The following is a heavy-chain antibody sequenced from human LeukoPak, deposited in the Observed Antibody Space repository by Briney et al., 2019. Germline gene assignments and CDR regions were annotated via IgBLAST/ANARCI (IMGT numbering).Heavy chain of an antibody. Sequence: SETPSLTCTVSGGSISSGDYYWSWIRQPPGKGLEWIGYIYYSGSTYYNPSLKSRVTISVDTSKNQFSLKLSSVTAADTAVYYCAREALSGYVSGFDYWGQGTLVTVSS. D-gene: IGHD5-12*01. CDR1: GGSISSGDYY. CDR2: IYYSGST. J-gene: IGHJ4*02. V-gene: IGHV4-30-4*01. CDR3: AREALSGYVSGFDY.